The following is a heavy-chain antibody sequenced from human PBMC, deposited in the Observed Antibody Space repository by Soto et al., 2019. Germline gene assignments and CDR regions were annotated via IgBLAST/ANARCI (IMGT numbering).Heavy chain of an antibody. CDR1: GFPVGDYA. J-gene: IGHJ3*02. CDR3: TPEIAAAGTQDAFDI. Sequence: GGSLRLSCTASGFPVGDYAMSWFRQAPGKGLEWVGFIRSKAYGGTTEYAASVKGRFTISRDDSKSIAYLQMNSLKTEDTAVYYCTPEIAAAGTQDAFDIWGQGTMVTVSS. D-gene: IGHD6-13*01. V-gene: IGHV3-49*03. CDR2: IRSKAYGGTT.